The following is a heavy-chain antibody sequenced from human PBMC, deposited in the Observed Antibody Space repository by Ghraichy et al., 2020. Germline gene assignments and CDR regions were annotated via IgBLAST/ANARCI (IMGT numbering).Heavy chain of an antibody. CDR3: ARQGFGVPFDY. J-gene: IGHJ4*02. CDR2: IKHDSSEK. Sequence: LSLTCAASGFTSSRYWMTWVRQAPGKGLEWVANIKHDSSEKYYVDSVKGRFTISRDDAKNTLFLQMNSLRAEDTALYYCARQGFGVPFDYWGQGTLVTVSS. D-gene: IGHD3-16*01. V-gene: IGHV3-7*03. CDR1: GFTSSRYW.